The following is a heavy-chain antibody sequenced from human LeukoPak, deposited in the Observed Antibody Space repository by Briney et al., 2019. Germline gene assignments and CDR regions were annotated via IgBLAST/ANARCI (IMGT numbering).Heavy chain of an antibody. CDR3: IRDREEWLLRGWFDP. Sequence: PGGSLRLSCAASGFTFDDYAMHWVRQAPGKGLEWVSGISWNSGSIGYADSVKGRFIISRDNANNTLYLQMNSLRAEDTAVYFCIRDREEWLLRGWFDPWGQGTLVTVSS. V-gene: IGHV3-9*01. CDR2: ISWNSGSI. D-gene: IGHD6-19*01. J-gene: IGHJ5*02. CDR1: GFTFDDYA.